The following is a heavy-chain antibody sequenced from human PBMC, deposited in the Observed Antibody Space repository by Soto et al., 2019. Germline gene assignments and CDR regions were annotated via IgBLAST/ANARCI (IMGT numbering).Heavy chain of an antibody. CDR1: GFTFSSYA. J-gene: IGHJ4*02. Sequence: EVQLLESGGGLVQPGGSLRLSCAASGFTFSSYAMSWVRQAPGKGLEWVSAIGGSGVSTYYADSVEGRFTISRDNSKKTLYLQMDSLRAEDTAIYYCVEDQWTSSSSAYWGQGTLVTVSS. CDR3: VEDQWTSSSSAY. D-gene: IGHD6-13*01. CDR2: IGGSGVST. V-gene: IGHV3-23*01.